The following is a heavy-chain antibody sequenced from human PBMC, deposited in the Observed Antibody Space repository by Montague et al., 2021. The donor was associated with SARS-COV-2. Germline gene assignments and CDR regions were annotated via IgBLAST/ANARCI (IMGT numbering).Heavy chain of an antibody. D-gene: IGHD3-9*01. J-gene: IGHJ4*02. CDR1: GFSLSTTGVG. Sequence: VKPTQTLTLTCTLSGFSLSTTGVGVGWIRQPPGKALEWLALIXXXDDKRYGPSLKSRLTITKDTSNNQVVLTMTNMDSVDTATYYCAHASPDYDILTGYYSEVDYFDYWGQGTLVTVSS. V-gene: IGHV2-5*05. CDR2: IXXXDDK. CDR3: AHASPDYDILTGYYSEVDYFDY.